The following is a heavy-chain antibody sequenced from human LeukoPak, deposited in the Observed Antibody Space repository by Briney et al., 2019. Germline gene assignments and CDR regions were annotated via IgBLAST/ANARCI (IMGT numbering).Heavy chain of an antibody. V-gene: IGHV4-39*07. Sequence: PSETLSLTCTVSGGSISTNSYYWGWLRQTPGTGLEWVGSIYYTGITYHNPSLKSRVSISVDTSKNRFSLKLSAVTAADTAVFFWRRGHQPPTRTYYLYYWGKGTLVTVSS. CDR2: IYYTGIT. CDR3: RRGHQPPTRTYYLYY. D-gene: IGHD1-14*01. CDR1: GGSISTNSYY. J-gene: IGHJ4*02.